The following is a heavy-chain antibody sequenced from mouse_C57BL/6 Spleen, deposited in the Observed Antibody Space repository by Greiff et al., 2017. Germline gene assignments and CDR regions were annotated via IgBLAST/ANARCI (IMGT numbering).Heavy chain of an antibody. V-gene: IGHV2-2*01. CDR3: ARSHGSSGFAY. CDR1: GFSLTSYA. J-gene: IGHJ3*01. CDR2: IWSGGST. D-gene: IGHD1-3*01. Sequence: QVQLQQSGPGLVQPSQSLSITCTVSGFSLTSYAVHWVRQSPGQGLEWLGLIWSGGSTDYNAAFISRLSISKDNSKGQVFFKMNSLQADDTAIYYCARSHGSSGFAYWGQGTLVTVSA.